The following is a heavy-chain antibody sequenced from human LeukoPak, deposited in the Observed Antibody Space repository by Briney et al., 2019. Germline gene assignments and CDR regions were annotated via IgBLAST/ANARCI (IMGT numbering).Heavy chain of an antibody. CDR2: IIPIFGTA. V-gene: IGHV1-69*05. CDR1: GGTFSSYA. D-gene: IGHD1-26*01. J-gene: IGHJ5*02. Sequence: GASVKVSCKASGGTFSSYAISWVRQAPGQGLEWMGGIIPIFGTANYAQKFRGRVTITTDGSTSTAYMELSSLRSEDTAVYYCARYLREGGFDPWGQGTLVTVSS. CDR3: ARYLREGGFDP.